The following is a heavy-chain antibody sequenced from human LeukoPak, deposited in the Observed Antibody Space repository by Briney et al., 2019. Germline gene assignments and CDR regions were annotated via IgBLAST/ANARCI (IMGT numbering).Heavy chain of an antibody. CDR2: IYPGDSDT. CDR1: GYRFTSYW. V-gene: IGHV5-51*01. D-gene: IGHD1-1*01. Sequence: GASLKISCQGSGYRFTSYWIGWVRQLPGKGLEWMGIIYPGDSDTRYSPSFQGQVTISADKSISTAYLQWSSLKASDTAMYYCASSIGATTDDAFDIWGQGTMVTVSS. J-gene: IGHJ3*02. CDR3: ASSIGATTDDAFDI.